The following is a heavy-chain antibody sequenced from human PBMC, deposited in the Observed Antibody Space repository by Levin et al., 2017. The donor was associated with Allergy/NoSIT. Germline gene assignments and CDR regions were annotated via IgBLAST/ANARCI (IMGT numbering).Heavy chain of an antibody. CDR3: ARGGSSSPYYFDL. CDR1: GFIFSDYY. D-gene: IGHD6-6*01. J-gene: IGHJ2*01. V-gene: IGHV3-72*01. CDR2: SRNKANSYTT. Sequence: GESLKISCVASGFIFSDYYMDWVRQAPGKGLEWVGRSRNKANSYTTVYAASVIGRFTVSRDDSDNSLFLQMNTLKTENTAMYYCARGGSSSPYYFDLWGRGTLVTVSS.